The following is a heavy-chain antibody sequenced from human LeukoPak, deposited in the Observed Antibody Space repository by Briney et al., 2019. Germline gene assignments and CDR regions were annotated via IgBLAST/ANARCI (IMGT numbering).Heavy chain of an antibody. J-gene: IGHJ4*02. CDR2: MYLSGTT. Sequence: TSETLSHTCTVSGDSINSLDLWSWVRQPPGKGLEWIGEMYLSGTTHSNPSVKSRVTISIDKSKNQFFLNLSSVTAADTAVYYCAGLVGRYSSGLYYYYFDYWGQGTLVTVSS. V-gene: IGHV4-4*02. CDR1: GDSINSLDL. CDR3: AGLVGRYSSGLYYYYFDY. D-gene: IGHD3-22*01.